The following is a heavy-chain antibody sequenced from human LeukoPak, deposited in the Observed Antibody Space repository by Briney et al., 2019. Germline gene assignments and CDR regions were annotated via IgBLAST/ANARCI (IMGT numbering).Heavy chain of an antibody. CDR1: GFTFSSYW. J-gene: IGHJ6*03. Sequence: GGSLRLSCAASGFTFSSYWMSWVRQAPGKGLEWVANIKQDGSEKYYVDSVKGRFTISRDNAKNSLYLQMNSLRAEDTAVYYCARDSVVVAATQGNYYYYYYMDVWGKGTTVTVSS. D-gene: IGHD2-15*01. V-gene: IGHV3-7*01. CDR3: ARDSVVVAATQGNYYYYYYMDV. CDR2: IKQDGSEK.